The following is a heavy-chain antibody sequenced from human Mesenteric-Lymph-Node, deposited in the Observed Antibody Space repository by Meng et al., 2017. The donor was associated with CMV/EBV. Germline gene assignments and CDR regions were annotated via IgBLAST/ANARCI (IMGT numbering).Heavy chain of an antibody. CDR1: AGPISSGDYY. Sequence: DSGSRLMQPSHTFVLTCTGAAGPISSGDYYLSWTRQPPGKGLEWIGYIYYSGSTYYNPSLKSRVTISVDTSKNQFSLKLSSVTAADTAVYYCAREGSGSWFGAATFDYWGQGTLVTVSS. CDR2: IYYSGST. J-gene: IGHJ4*02. V-gene: IGHV4-30-4*08. CDR3: AREGSGSWFGAATFDY. D-gene: IGHD3-10*01.